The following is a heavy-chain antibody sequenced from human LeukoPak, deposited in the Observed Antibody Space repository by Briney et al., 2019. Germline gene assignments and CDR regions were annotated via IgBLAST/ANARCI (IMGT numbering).Heavy chain of an antibody. CDR3: AKSPDSSYYYMDV. D-gene: IGHD6-6*01. J-gene: IGHJ6*03. Sequence: PGGSLRLSCAASGFTFSSYSMNWVRQAPGKGLEWVSVVSGTGGSTNYADSVKGRFTISRDNSKNTLYLQLNSLRAEDTAVYYCAKSPDSSYYYMDVWGKGTTVTVSS. V-gene: IGHV3-23*01. CDR1: GFTFSSYS. CDR2: VSGTGGST.